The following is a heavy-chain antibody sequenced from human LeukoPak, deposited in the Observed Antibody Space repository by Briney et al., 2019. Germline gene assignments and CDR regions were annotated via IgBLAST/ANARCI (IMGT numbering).Heavy chain of an antibody. J-gene: IGHJ4*02. CDR1: GYTFTSYG. V-gene: IGHV1-18*01. CDR3: ARDQSPGLFDY. Sequence: ASVKVSCKASGYTFTSYGISWVRQAPGQGLEWMGWISGYNGITNYPQKFQGRVFMTTDTSTSTAYMELRSLRSDDTAVYYCARDQSPGLFDYWGQGTLVTVSS. CDR2: ISGYNGIT.